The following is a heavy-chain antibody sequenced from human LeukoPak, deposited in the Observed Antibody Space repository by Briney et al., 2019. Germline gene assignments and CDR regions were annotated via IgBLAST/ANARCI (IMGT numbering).Heavy chain of an antibody. CDR3: ARGGRNCSGGSCYSHTPSYYYYYMDV. Sequence: SETLSLTCTVSGSSISRHYRRWIRQPPGKGLEWIVYLYYSGSTNFIPSLKSRVTISVDTSKNQFSLKLSSVTAADTAVYYCARGGRNCSGGSCYSHTPSYYYYYMDVWGKGTTVTVSS. CDR1: GSSISRHY. J-gene: IGHJ6*03. CDR2: LYYSGST. V-gene: IGHV4-59*11. D-gene: IGHD2-15*01.